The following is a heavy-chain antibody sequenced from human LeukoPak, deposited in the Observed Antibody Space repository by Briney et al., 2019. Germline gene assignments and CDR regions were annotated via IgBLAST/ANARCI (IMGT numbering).Heavy chain of an antibody. CDR2: INHSGST. J-gene: IGHJ4*02. V-gene: IGHV4-39*07. Sequence: SETLSLTCTVSGGSINSSIYAWGWIRQPPGKGLEWIGEINHSGSTNYNPSLKSRVTISVDTSKNQFSLKLSSVTAADTAVYYCARGPMITFGGVIVRYFDYWGQGTLVAVSS. D-gene: IGHD3-16*02. CDR1: GGSINSSIYA. CDR3: ARGPMITFGGVIVRYFDY.